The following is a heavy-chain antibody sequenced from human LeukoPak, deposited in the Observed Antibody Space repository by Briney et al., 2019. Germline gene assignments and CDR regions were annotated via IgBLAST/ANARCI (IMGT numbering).Heavy chain of an antibody. D-gene: IGHD2-2*01. V-gene: IGHV4-31*03. CDR2: IYYSGST. J-gene: IGHJ5*02. CDR1: GGSISSGGYY. Sequence: SETLSLTCTVSGGSISSGGYYWSWIRQHPGKGLEWIGYIYYSGSTYYNPSLKSRVTISVDTSKNQFSLKLISVTAADTAVYYCATVVPAAYNWFDPWGQGTLVTVSS. CDR3: ATVVPAAYNWFDP.